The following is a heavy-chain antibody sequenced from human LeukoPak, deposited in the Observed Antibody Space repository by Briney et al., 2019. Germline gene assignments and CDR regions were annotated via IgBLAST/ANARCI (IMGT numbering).Heavy chain of an antibody. CDR2: ISHSGST. CDR3: ARGRVAVAGSDPPPGFDY. J-gene: IGHJ4*02. V-gene: IGHV4-34*01. CDR1: GGSFSGYY. D-gene: IGHD6-19*01. Sequence: SETLSLTCAVYGGSFSGYYWSWIRQPPGKGLEWIGEISHSGSTNYNPSLKSRVTISVDTSKNQFSLKLSSVTAADTAVYYCARGRVAVAGSDPPPGFDYWGQGTLVTVSS.